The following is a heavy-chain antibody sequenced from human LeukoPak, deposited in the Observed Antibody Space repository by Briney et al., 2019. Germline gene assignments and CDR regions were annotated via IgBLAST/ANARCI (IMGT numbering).Heavy chain of an antibody. CDR3: ARGPRTTVTTNFDY. D-gene: IGHD4-17*01. V-gene: IGHV4-30-4*01. Sequence: SETLSLTCTVSGGSISSGDYYWSWIRQPPGKGLERIGYIYYSGSTYYNPSLKSRVTISVDTSKNQFSLKLSSVTAADTAVYYCARGPRTTVTTNFDYWGQGTLVTVSS. J-gene: IGHJ4*02. CDR2: IYYSGST. CDR1: GGSISSGDYY.